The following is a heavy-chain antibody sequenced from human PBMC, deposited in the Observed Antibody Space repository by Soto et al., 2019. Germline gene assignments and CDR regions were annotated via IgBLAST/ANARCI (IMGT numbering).Heavy chain of an antibody. Sequence: PGGSLRLSCAASGFTFSSYSMNWVRQAPGKGLEWVSSISSSSSYIYYADSVKGRFTISRDNAKNSLYLQMNSLRAEDTAVYYCARDFRKLYYYDSSPTFQHWGQGTLVTVSS. CDR1: GFTFSSYS. V-gene: IGHV3-21*01. CDR3: ARDFRKLYYYDSSPTFQH. D-gene: IGHD3-22*01. CDR2: ISSSSSYI. J-gene: IGHJ1*01.